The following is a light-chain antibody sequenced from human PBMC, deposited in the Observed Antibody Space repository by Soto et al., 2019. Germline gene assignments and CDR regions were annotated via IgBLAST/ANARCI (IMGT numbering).Light chain of an antibody. V-gene: IGKV1-39*01. CDR1: QSISSY. Sequence: DIQMTQSPSSLSASVGDRVTITCRASQSISSYLNWYQQKPGKAPKLLIYAASSLQSGVPSRCSGSGSGTDFTLTISSLQPEDFATYSCQQSYSTPPTFGQGTKVEIK. J-gene: IGKJ1*01. CDR2: AAS. CDR3: QQSYSTPPT.